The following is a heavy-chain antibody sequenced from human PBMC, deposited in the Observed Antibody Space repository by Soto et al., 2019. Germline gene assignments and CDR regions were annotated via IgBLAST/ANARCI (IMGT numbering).Heavy chain of an antibody. CDR1: GGTFRTYA. D-gene: IGHD6-19*01. CDR3: AKGAVAGTPTSYYYYGMDV. CDR2: IIPICGTV. V-gene: IGHV1-69*12. J-gene: IGHJ6*02. Sequence: QVQLLQSGAEVKKPGFSVRVSCEASGGTFRTYAISWVRQAPGQGLEWMGEIIPICGTVNYAQRFQGRVTITADESTTTVYMDLRSLRSEDTAVYYCAKGAVAGTPTSYYYYGMDVWGQGTTVTVSS.